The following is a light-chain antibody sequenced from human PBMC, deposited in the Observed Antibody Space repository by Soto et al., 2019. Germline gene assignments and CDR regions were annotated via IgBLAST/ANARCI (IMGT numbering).Light chain of an antibody. CDR1: QNINNN. CDR2: HAS. V-gene: IGKV3-15*01. J-gene: IGKJ4*01. Sequence: ERVMTQSPATLSVSPGERATLSCRASQNINNNLAWYQQKPGQVPRLLIYHASTGATGIPARFSGSGSGTELTLTISSVQSEDFAVYYCQQYNDWPLTFGGGTKVEIK. CDR3: QQYNDWPLT.